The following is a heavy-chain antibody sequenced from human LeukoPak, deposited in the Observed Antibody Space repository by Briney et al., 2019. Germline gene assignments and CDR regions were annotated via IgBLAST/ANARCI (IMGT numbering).Heavy chain of an antibody. Sequence: GGSLRLSCAAAGFTFLTSWMDWVRQAPGKGLEWVAMITQEESERYYVDPVKGRFIISRDNVKSSLYLQMNSLRAEDTAGYYCARGGVDSWGQGTLVTVSS. D-gene: IGHD3-3*01. CDR1: GFTFLTSW. CDR2: ITQEESER. J-gene: IGHJ4*02. CDR3: ARGGVDS. V-gene: IGHV3-7*01.